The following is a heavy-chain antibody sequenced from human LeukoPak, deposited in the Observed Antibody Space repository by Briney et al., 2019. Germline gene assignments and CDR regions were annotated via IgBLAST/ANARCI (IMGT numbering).Heavy chain of an antibody. CDR2: IISKASGGTT. V-gene: IGHV3-15*01. Sequence: GGSLRLSCAASGLTFGNAWMSWVRQAPGKGLEWVGRIISKASGGTTDYAAPVRGRFTISRDDSKSTLYLHMNSLKTEDTAQYYCTTYRYHYGSTGYSYFDFWGQGTLVTVSS. CDR1: GLTFGNAW. J-gene: IGHJ4*02. CDR3: TTYRYHYGSTGYSYFDF. D-gene: IGHD3-22*01.